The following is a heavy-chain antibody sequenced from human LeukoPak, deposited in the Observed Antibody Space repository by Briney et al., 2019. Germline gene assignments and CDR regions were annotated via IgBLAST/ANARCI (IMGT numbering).Heavy chain of an antibody. CDR3: AKSVGDGYKGVYFDY. CDR1: GYTFTSYA. J-gene: IGHJ4*02. CDR2: INAGNGNT. V-gene: IGHV1-3*01. Sequence: ASVKVSCKASGYTFTSYAMHWVRQAPGQRLEWMGWINAGNGNTKYSQKFQGRVTITRDTSASTAYMELSSLRSEDTAVYYCAKSVGDGYKGVYFDYWGQETLVTVSS. D-gene: IGHD5-24*01.